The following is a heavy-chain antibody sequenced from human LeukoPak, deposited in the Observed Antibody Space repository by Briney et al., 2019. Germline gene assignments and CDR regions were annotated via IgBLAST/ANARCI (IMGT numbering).Heavy chain of an antibody. Sequence: GGSLRLSCAASGLTFSSYSMNWVRQAPGKGLEWVSSISSSSNSIYYADSVKGRFTISRDNAKNSLYLQMNSLRAEDTAVYYCARLFMVRGVLNPDYWGQGTLVTVSS. CDR3: ARLFMVRGVLNPDY. CDR2: ISSSSNSI. D-gene: IGHD3-10*01. V-gene: IGHV3-21*01. J-gene: IGHJ4*02. CDR1: GLTFSSYS.